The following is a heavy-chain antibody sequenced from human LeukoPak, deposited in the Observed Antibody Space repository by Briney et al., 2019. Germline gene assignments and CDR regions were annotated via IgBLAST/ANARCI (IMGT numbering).Heavy chain of an antibody. D-gene: IGHD3-16*01. Sequence: SETLSLTCTVSGYSINSGYYWSWIRQPAGKGLEWIGRIYTSGSTNYNPSLKSRVTISVDTSKNQFSLKLSSVTAADTAVYYCARDRRWGTFDPWGQGTLVTVSS. CDR3: ARDRRWGTFDP. V-gene: IGHV4-61*02. J-gene: IGHJ5*02. CDR2: IYTSGST. CDR1: GYSINSGYY.